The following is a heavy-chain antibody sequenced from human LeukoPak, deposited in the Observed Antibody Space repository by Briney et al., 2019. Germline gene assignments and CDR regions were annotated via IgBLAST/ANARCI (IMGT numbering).Heavy chain of an antibody. J-gene: IGHJ4*02. CDR1: GGSITSSSYY. Sequence: SETLSLTCTVSGGSITSSSYYWGWIRQPPGKGLEWIASMYYSGSTYNNPSLKSRVTISGDTSKNQFSLKLKYVTAADTAVYYCARERSDIAAAGTFSNFDYWGQGTLVTVSS. D-gene: IGHD6-13*01. CDR3: ARERSDIAAAGTFSNFDY. CDR2: MYYSGST. V-gene: IGHV4-39*07.